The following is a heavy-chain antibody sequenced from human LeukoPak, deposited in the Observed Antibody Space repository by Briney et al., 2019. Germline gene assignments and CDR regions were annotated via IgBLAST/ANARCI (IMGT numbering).Heavy chain of an antibody. D-gene: IGHD2-2*01. Sequence: SETLSLTCTVSGGSISNYYWSWLRQPAGKGLEWIGRISTSGSTNYNPSLRSRVTMSVDTSKNQFSLRLTSLTAADTAVYYCARERVVPAAMWANWFDPWGQGTLVTVSS. CDR3: ARERVVPAAMWANWFDP. V-gene: IGHV4-4*07. J-gene: IGHJ5*02. CDR2: ISTSGST. CDR1: GGSISNYY.